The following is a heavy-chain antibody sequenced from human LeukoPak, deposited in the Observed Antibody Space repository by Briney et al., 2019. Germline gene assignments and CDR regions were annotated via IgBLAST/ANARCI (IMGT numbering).Heavy chain of an antibody. CDR3: ARGHNSGYYLKY. CDR1: GFTFSSYS. D-gene: IGHD3-22*01. J-gene: IGHJ4*02. CDR2: ISSSSSYI. Sequence: GGSLRLSCAASGFTFSSYSMNWVRQAPGKGLEWVSSISSSSSYIYYADSVKGRFTISKDNANSSVFLQMDSLRAEDTAVYYCARGHNSGYYLKYWGQGTLVTVSS. V-gene: IGHV3-21*01.